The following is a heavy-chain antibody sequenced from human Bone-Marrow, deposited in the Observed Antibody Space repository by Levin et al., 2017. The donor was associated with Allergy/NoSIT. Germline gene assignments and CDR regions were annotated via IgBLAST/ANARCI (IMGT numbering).Heavy chain of an antibody. J-gene: IGHJ4*02. D-gene: IGHD2-2*02. Sequence: GESLKISCKASGYTFSNFGVSWVRQAPGQGLEWMGWISGYNGDTNYAQKLQGRVTLTIDSSTSTAYMELRRLTFDDTAIYFCASVGTEAAILWGQGTLVTVSS. CDR1: GYTFSNFG. V-gene: IGHV1-18*01. CDR2: ISGYNGDT. CDR3: ASVGTEAAIL.